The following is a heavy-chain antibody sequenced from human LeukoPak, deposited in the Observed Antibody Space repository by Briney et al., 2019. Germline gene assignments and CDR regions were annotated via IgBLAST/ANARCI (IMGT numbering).Heavy chain of an antibody. V-gene: IGHV3-23*01. CDR1: GFTFISYA. D-gene: IGHD4-11*01. J-gene: IGHJ5*02. CDR2: ISGRDGST. CDR3: AKASTVITSGNWFDP. Sequence: GGSLRLSCAASGFTFISYAMSWVRQAPGKGLEWVSAISGRDGSTYYADSVKGRFTISRDNSKNTLYLQMNSLRAEDTALYYCAKASTVITSGNWFDPWGQGTLVTVSS.